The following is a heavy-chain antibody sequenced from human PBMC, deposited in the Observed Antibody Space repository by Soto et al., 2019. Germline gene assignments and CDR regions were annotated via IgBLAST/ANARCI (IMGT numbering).Heavy chain of an antibody. D-gene: IGHD6-13*01. J-gene: IGHJ4*02. CDR2: MNPNSGNT. CDR1: GYTFTSYD. Sequence: ASVKVSCKASGYTFTSYDINWVRQATGQGLEWMGWMNPNSGNTGYAQKFQGRVTMTRNTSISTAYMELSSLRSEDTAVYYCARVASSSWKRSDYWGQGTLVTVSS. V-gene: IGHV1-8*01. CDR3: ARVASSSWKRSDY.